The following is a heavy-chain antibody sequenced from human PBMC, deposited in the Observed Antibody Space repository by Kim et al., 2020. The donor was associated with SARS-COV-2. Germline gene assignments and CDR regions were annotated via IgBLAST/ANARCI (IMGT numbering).Heavy chain of an antibody. J-gene: IGHJ6*02. D-gene: IGHD6-13*01. V-gene: IGHV3-23*01. Sequence: GGSLRLSCAASGFTFSSYAMNWVRQAPGKGLEWVSVISCSGDSAYYADSVKGRFTISRDNSKNTLYLQMNSLRAEDTAVYYCAKAKWVIAATSTMWYDCCMAVWRQGTTLTLSS. CDR1: GFTFSSYA. CDR2: ISCSGDSA. CDR3: AKAKWVIAATSTMWYDCCMAV.